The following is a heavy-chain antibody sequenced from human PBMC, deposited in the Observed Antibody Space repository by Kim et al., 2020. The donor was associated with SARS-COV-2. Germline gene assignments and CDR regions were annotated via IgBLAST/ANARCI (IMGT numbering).Heavy chain of an antibody. CDR3: AKELRATTQTTDGDFFDS. J-gene: IGHJ4*02. CDR1: GFTFTTYT. CDR2: ISGGGGST. D-gene: IGHD4-17*01. V-gene: IGHV3-23*01. Sequence: GGSLRLSCVASGFTFTTYTMNWVRQAPGKGLEWVSVISGGGGSTYYADSVKGRFTISRDSSKNTLYLQMNSLRAEDTAVYYCAKELRATTQTTDGDFFDSWGQGTLVTVSS.